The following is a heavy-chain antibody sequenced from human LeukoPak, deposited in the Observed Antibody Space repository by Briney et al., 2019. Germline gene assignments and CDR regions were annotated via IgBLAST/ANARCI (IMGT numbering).Heavy chain of an antibody. CDR2: INHSGST. Sequence: SETLSLTCAVYGGSFSGYYWSWIRQPPGKGLEWIGEINHSGSTNYNPSLKSRVTISVDTSKNQFSLKLSSVTAADTAVYYCARAGRDSSGWSPFDYWGQGTLVTVSS. CDR3: ARAGRDSSGWSPFDY. CDR1: GGSFSGYY. V-gene: IGHV4-34*01. J-gene: IGHJ4*02. D-gene: IGHD6-19*01.